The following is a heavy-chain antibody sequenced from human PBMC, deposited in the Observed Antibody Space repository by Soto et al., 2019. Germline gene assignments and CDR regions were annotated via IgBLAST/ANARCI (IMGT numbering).Heavy chain of an antibody. J-gene: IGHJ4*02. CDR2: INHSGST. Sequence: QVQLQQWGAGLLKPSETLSLTCAVYGGSFSGYYWSWIRQPPGKGLEWIGEINHSGSTNYNPSLTSRVTISVDPSKNQISLKLSSVTAADTAVYYCARAATRYCSGGSCYSGWDYWGQGTLVTVSS. V-gene: IGHV4-34*01. D-gene: IGHD2-15*01. CDR1: GGSFSGYY. CDR3: ARAATRYCSGGSCYSGWDY.